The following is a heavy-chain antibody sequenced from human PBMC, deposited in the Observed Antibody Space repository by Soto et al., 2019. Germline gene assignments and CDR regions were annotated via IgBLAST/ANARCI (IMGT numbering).Heavy chain of an antibody. CDR2: INSDGSST. CDR3: ARSGYSYGRGDWYFDL. CDR1: GFTFSSYW. D-gene: IGHD5-18*01. J-gene: IGHJ2*01. V-gene: IGHV3-74*01. Sequence: GGSLRLSCAASGFTFSSYWMHWVRQAPGKGLVWVSRINSDGSSTSYADSVKGRFTISRDNAKNTLYLQMNSLRAEDTAVYYCARSGYSYGRGDWYFDLWGRGTLVTVSS.